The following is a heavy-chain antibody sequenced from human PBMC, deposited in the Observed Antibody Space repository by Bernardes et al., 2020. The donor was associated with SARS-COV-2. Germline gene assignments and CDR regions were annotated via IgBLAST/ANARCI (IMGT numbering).Heavy chain of an antibody. CDR3: ARQPQPYGLDV. D-gene: IGHD1-1*01. CDR1: GGSMNHYY. Sequence: SETLSLTRTFSGGSMNHYYWMWIRQPPGKGLQWMGYIYYNGMTNYDPSLRGRITISIDTAQSQFSLTLTSLTVTDTATYYCARQPQPYGLDVWGQGTPVTV. CDR2: IYYNGMT. J-gene: IGHJ6*02. V-gene: IGHV4-59*08.